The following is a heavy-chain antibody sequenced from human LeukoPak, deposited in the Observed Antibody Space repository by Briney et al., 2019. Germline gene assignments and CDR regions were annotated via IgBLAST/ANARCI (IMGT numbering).Heavy chain of an antibody. CDR1: GFSLSTSGTC. Sequence: SGPTLVNPTQTLTLTCTFSGFSLSTSGTCVSWIRQPPGQALEWLARIDRVDDKYYSTSLTTMLTISTDTAKNQVVLTMPHTNPVDTATYYCARIRLGYYYDRSGFDPWGQRTLVTVSS. CDR2: IDRVDDK. V-gene: IGHV2-70*11. D-gene: IGHD3-22*01. CDR3: ARIRLGYYYDRSGFDP. J-gene: IGHJ5*02.